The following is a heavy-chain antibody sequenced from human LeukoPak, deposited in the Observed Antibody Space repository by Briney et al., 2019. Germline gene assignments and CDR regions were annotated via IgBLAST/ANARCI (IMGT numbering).Heavy chain of an antibody. CDR1: GYTFTGYY. Sequence: ASVKVSCKASGYTFTGYYMHWVRQAPGQGLEWMGWINPNSGGTNYAQKFQGRVTMTRDTPISTAYMELSRLRSDDTAVYYCARGSGQSRGAFDIWGQGTMVTVSS. D-gene: IGHD3-10*01. CDR2: INPNSGGT. CDR3: ARGSGQSRGAFDI. J-gene: IGHJ3*02. V-gene: IGHV1-2*02.